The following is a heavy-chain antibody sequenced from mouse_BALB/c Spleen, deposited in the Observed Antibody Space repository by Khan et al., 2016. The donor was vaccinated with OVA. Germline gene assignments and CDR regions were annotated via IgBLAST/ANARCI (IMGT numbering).Heavy chain of an antibody. J-gene: IGHJ1*01. CDR2: ILPGSGS. CDR3: ARTRHFDV. CDR1: GYTFFTYW. D-gene: IGHD2-14*01. Sequence: QVQLKESGAELMKPGASVKISCKATGYTFFTYWIEWVKQRPGHGLEWIGEILPGSGSNYNEKFKGKATFTADTSSNTAYMQLSRLTSEDSAVYYCARTRHFDVWGAGTTVTVSS. V-gene: IGHV1-9*01.